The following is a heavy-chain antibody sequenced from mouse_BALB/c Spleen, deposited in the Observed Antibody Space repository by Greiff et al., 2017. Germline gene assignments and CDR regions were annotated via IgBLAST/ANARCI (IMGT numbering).Heavy chain of an antibody. J-gene: IGHJ1*01. CDR2: ILPGSGST. V-gene: IGHV1-9*01. CDR1: GYTFSSYW. D-gene: IGHD1-1*01. Sequence: VQLQQSGAELMKPGASVKISCKATGYTFSSYWIEWVKQRPGHGLEWIGEILPGSGSTNYNEKFKGKATFTADTSSNTAYMQLSSLTSEDSAVYYCATLYYGSSYPGYWYFDDWGAGTTVTVSS. CDR3: ATLYYGSSYPGYWYFDD.